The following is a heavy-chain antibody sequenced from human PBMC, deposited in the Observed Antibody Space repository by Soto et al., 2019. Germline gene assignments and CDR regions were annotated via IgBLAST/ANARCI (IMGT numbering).Heavy chain of an antibody. D-gene: IGHD1-1*01. CDR2: ISYEGSHK. CDR3: AKDFELPDGDYYHYGMDV. V-gene: IGHV3-30*18. J-gene: IGHJ6*02. Sequence: QVQLVESGGGVVQPGGSLTLSCVASGFFFSSHGMYWVRQAPGRGLEWVALISYEGSHKYYVDSVKGRFTISRDNSKKTVYLHMTSLRAEDTALYYCAKDFELPDGDYYHYGMDVWGQGTTASVSS. CDR1: GFFFSSHG.